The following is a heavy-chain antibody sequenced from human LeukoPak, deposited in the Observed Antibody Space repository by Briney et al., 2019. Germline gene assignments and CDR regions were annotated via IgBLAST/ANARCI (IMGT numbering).Heavy chain of an antibody. CDR3: ARQPYYYDSSGYYYGYFDY. V-gene: IGHV4-59*08. CDR1: GGSIGTYY. CDR2: IYYSGST. D-gene: IGHD3-22*01. J-gene: IGHJ4*02. Sequence: SETLSLTCTVSGGSIGTYYWSWIRQPPGKGLEWIGYIYYSGSTNYNPSLKSRVTISVDTSKNHFSLKLSSVTAADTAVYYCARQPYYYDSSGYYYGYFDYWGQGTLVTVSS.